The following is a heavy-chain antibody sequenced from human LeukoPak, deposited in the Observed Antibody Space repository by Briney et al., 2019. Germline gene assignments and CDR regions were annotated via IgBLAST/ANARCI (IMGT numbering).Heavy chain of an antibody. J-gene: IGHJ4*02. CDR2: ITTSSITSSGGYI. D-gene: IGHD1-1*01. Sequence: GGSLRLSCAASGFTFTPYSMIWVRQTPGKGLEWVSSITTSSITSSGGYIFYADSVKGRFTISRDNAKNSVYLQMNSLGADDTAVYYCATSAYWYSYFEYWGQGTHVTVSS. V-gene: IGHV3-21*01. CDR3: ATSAYWYSYFEY. CDR1: GFTFTPYS.